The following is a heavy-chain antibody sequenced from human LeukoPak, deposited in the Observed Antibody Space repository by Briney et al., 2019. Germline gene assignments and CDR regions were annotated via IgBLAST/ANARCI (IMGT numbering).Heavy chain of an antibody. D-gene: IGHD3-22*01. Sequence: GGSLRLSCAASGFTFSSYAMSWVRQAPGKGLEWVSAISGSGGSTYCADSVKGRFTISRDNSKNTLYLQMNSLRAEDTAVYYCAKVFDSSGYYYFDYWGQGTLVTVSS. CDR1: GFTFSSYA. CDR3: AKVFDSSGYYYFDY. V-gene: IGHV3-23*01. J-gene: IGHJ4*02. CDR2: ISGSGGST.